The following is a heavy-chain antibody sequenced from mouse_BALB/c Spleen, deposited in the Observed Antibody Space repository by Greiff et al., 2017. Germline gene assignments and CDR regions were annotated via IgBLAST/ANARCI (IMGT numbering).Heavy chain of an antibody. J-gene: IGHJ3*01. CDR3: ARETGTLAY. D-gene: IGHD4-1*01. V-gene: IGHV1-7*01. Sequence: VQLQQSGAELAKPGASVKMSCKASGYTFTSYWMHWVNQRPGQGLEWIGYINPSTGYTEYNQKFKDKATLTADKSSSTAYMQLSSLTSEDSAVYYCARETGTLAYWGQGTLVTVSA. CDR1: GYTFTSYW. CDR2: INPSTGYT.